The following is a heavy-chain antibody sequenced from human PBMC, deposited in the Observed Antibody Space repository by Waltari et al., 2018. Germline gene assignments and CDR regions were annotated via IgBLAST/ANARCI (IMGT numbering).Heavy chain of an antibody. D-gene: IGHD4-17*01. V-gene: IGHV1-24*01. CDR1: GYTRPELS. J-gene: IGHJ4*02. Sequence: QVKLVQAGAEGKKPGASVKVSCKVAGYTRPELSMHWVRQAPGKGLEWMGGFDPEDGETIYAQKFQGRVTMTEDTSTDTAYMELSSLRSEDTAVYYCATEPTVTTPFDYWGQGTLVTVSS. CDR2: FDPEDGET. CDR3: ATEPTVTTPFDY.